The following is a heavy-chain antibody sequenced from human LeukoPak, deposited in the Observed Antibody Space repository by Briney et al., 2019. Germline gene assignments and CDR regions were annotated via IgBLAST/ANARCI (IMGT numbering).Heavy chain of an antibody. Sequence: IPSETLSLTCTVSGGSISSYYWSWIRQPPGKGLEWIGYIYYSGSTNYNPSLKSRVTISVDTSKNQFSLKLSSVTAADTAVYYCARGGDYYGSGIPFDFWGQGTLVTVSS. CDR2: IYYSGST. J-gene: IGHJ4*02. D-gene: IGHD3-10*01. V-gene: IGHV4-59*01. CDR1: GGSISSYY. CDR3: ARGGDYYGSGIPFDF.